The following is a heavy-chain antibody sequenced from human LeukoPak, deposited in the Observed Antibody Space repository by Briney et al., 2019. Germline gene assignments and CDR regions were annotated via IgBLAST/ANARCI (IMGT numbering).Heavy chain of an antibody. CDR3: ARGFRYNNYFYAPQGGYFDY. D-gene: IGHD3-16*01. CDR1: GGTFSSYA. CDR2: IIPIFGTA. Sequence: GSSVKVSCKASGGTFSSYAISWVRQAPGQGLEWMGGIIPIFGTANYAQKFQGRVTITADESTSTAYMELSSLRSEDTAVYYCARGFRYNNYFYAPQGGYFDYWGQGTLVTVSS. V-gene: IGHV1-69*01. J-gene: IGHJ4*02.